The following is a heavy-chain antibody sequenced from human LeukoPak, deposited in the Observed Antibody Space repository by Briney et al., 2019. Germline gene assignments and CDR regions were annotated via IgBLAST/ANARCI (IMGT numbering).Heavy chain of an antibody. J-gene: IGHJ5*02. Sequence: SVKVSCKASGGTFSSYAISWVRQAPGQGLEWMGGIIPIFGTANYAQKFQGRVTITADESTSTAYMELSSLRSEDTAVYYCARGRASSWYWKGNWFDPWGQGTLVTVSS. D-gene: IGHD6-13*01. CDR1: GGTFSSYA. CDR2: IIPIFGTA. V-gene: IGHV1-69*01. CDR3: ARGRASSWYWKGNWFDP.